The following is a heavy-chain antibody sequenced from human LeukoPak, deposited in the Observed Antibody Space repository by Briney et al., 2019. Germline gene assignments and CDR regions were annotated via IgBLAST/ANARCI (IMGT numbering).Heavy chain of an antibody. J-gene: IGHJ4*02. CDR3: ATVGTMVL. D-gene: IGHD3-10*01. V-gene: IGHV3-23*01. CDR2: ISGSGGST. CDR1: GFTFDDYG. Sequence: GGSLRLSCAASGFTFDDYGMSWVRQAPGKGLEWVSAISGSGGSTYYADSVKGRFTISRDNSKNTLYLQMNSLRAEDTAVYYCATVGTMVLWGQGTLVTVSS.